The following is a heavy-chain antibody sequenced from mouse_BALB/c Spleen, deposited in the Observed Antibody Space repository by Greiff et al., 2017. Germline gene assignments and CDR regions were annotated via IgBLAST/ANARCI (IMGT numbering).Heavy chain of an antibody. J-gene: IGHJ1*01. CDR2: INSNGGST. D-gene: IGHD1-1*01. CDR3: ARDRGYYGSRYFDV. Sequence: EVMLVESGGGLVQPGGSLKLSCAASGFTFSSYGMSWVRQTPDKRLELVATINSNGGSTYYPDSVKGRFTISRDNAKNTLYLQMSSLKSEDTAMYYCARDRGYYGSRYFDVWGAGTTVTVSS. V-gene: IGHV5-6-3*01. CDR1: GFTFSSYG.